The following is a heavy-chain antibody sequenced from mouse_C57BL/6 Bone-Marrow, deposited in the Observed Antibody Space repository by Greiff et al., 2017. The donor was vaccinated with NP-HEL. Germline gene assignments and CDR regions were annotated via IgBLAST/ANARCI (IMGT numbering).Heavy chain of an antibody. Sequence: EVQGVESGGGLVKPGGSLKLSCAASGFTFSDYGMHWVRQAPEKGLEWVAYISSGSSTIYYADTVKGRFTISRDNAKNTLFLQMTSLRSEDTAMYYCARANGSSPSWFAYWGQGTLVTVSA. D-gene: IGHD1-1*01. J-gene: IGHJ3*01. CDR1: GFTFSDYG. V-gene: IGHV5-17*01. CDR2: ISSGSSTI. CDR3: ARANGSSPSWFAY.